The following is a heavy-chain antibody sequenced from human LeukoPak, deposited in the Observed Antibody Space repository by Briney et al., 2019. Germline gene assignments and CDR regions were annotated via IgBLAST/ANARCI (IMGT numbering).Heavy chain of an antibody. V-gene: IGHV1-46*01. CDR1: GYTFTSYY. Sequence: ASVKVSCKASGYTFTSYYMHWVRQAPGQGLEWMGIINPSGGSTSYAQKFQGRVTMTRDTSTSTVYMELSSLRSEDTAVYYCARDPASTAAAGTIDYWGQGTLVTVSS. CDR3: ARDPASTAAAGTIDY. CDR2: INPSGGST. J-gene: IGHJ4*02. D-gene: IGHD6-13*01.